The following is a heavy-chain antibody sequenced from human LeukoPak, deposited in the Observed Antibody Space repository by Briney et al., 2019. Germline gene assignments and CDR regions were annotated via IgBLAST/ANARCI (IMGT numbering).Heavy chain of an antibody. D-gene: IGHD2-2*02. CDR3: ARDRPGRYCSSTSCYTASPFDP. CDR1: GGTFSSYA. J-gene: IGHJ5*02. V-gene: IGHV1-69*06. Sequence: SVKVSCKASGGTFSSYAISWVRQAPGQGLEWMGGIIPIFGTANYAQKFQGRVTITADKSTSTAYMELSSLRSEDTAVDYCARDRPGRYCSSTSCYTASPFDPWGQGTLVTVSS. CDR2: IIPIFGTA.